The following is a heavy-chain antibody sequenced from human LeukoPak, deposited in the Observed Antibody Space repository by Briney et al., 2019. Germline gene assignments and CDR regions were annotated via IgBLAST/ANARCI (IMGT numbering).Heavy chain of an antibody. J-gene: IGHJ5*02. Sequence: GASVKVSCKASGYTFTGYYMHWVRQAPGQGLEWMGWINPNSGGTNYAQKFQGRVTMTRDMSTSTVYMELSSLRSEDTAVYYCAREADSSGWYWFDPWGQGTLVTVSS. V-gene: IGHV1-2*02. D-gene: IGHD6-19*01. CDR3: AREADSSGWYWFDP. CDR1: GYTFTGYY. CDR2: INPNSGGT.